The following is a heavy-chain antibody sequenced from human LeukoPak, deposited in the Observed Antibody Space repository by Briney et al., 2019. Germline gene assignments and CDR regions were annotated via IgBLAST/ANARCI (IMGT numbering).Heavy chain of an antibody. CDR3: AREKRDRGAWGFDY. Sequence: GGSLRLSCAASGFTFGNSSMNWVRQAPGKGLEWVSYITSSSSTMYYGDSVKGRFTISRDNAKNSLYLHMSGLRDEDTAVYYCAREKRDRGAWGFDYWGQGALVIVSS. V-gene: IGHV3-48*02. D-gene: IGHD7-27*01. CDR2: ITSSSSTM. CDR1: GFTFGNSS. J-gene: IGHJ4*02.